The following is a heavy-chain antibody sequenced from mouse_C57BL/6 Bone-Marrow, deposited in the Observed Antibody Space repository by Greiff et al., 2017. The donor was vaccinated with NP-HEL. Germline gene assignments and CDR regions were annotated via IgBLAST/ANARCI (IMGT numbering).Heavy chain of an antibody. J-gene: IGHJ3*01. Sequence: EVNLVESRGGLVQPGGSMKLSCAASGFTFSDAWMDWVRQSPEKGLEWVAEIRNKANNHATYYAESVKGRFTISRDDSKSSVYLQMNSLRAEDTGIYYCTLDSSGYWFAYWGQGTLVTVSA. D-gene: IGHD3-2*02. CDR2: IRNKANNHAT. CDR1: GFTFSDAW. V-gene: IGHV6-6*01. CDR3: TLDSSGYWFAY.